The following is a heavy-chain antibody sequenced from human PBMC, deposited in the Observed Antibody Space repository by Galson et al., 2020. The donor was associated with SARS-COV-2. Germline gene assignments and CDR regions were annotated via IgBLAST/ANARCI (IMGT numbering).Heavy chain of an antibody. CDR3: ARGGGGVPRILFYGMDV. CDR1: GFTFTTYW. Sequence: KIGESLKISCKGSGFTFTTYWIGWVRQMPGKGLEWMGIISPGDSEITYSPSFHGQVTISADKSIRTAYLQWSRLKASDTAIYYCARGGGGVPRILFYGMDVWGQGTTVIVSS. V-gene: IGHV5-51*01. CDR2: ISPGDSEI. D-gene: IGHD2-21*01. J-gene: IGHJ6*02.